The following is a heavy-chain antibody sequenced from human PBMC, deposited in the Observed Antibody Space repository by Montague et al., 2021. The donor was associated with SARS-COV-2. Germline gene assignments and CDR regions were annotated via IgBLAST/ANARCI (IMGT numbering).Heavy chain of an antibody. J-gene: IGHJ4*02. CDR1: GFTFDDYA. CDR2: ISWNSGST. CDR3: AEEVGESPSFDY. D-gene: IGHD2-15*01. V-gene: IGHV3-9*01. Sequence: SLRLSCAASGFTFDDYAMHWVRQAPGKGLEWVSGISWNSGSTGYADSVKGRFTISRDNAKNSLYLQMNSLRAEDTALYYCAEEVGESPSFDYWGQGTLVTVSS.